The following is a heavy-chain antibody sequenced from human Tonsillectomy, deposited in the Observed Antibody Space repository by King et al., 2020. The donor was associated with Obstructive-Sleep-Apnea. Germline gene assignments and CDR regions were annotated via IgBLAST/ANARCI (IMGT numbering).Heavy chain of an antibody. V-gene: IGHV3-30*04. CDR3: ASLRGAPYYYYYGRDV. CDR1: VFTFSSYA. D-gene: IGHD5/OR15-5a*01. CDR2: ISYDGRNK. J-gene: IGHJ6*02. Sequence: LQLVQSGGGVVQPGRSLRLSCAASVFTFSSYAMHWVRPAPGKGLEWVAVISYDGRNKYYADSVKGRFTISRDNSKNTLYLQMNSLSAEDTAVYYCASLRGAPYYYYYGRDVWGQGTTVTVSS.